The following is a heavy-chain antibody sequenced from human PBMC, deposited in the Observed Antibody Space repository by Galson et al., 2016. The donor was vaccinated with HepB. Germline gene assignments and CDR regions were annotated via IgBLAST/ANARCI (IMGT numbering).Heavy chain of an antibody. CDR2: ISGGGGST. CDR1: GFTFTTYA. J-gene: IGHJ6*02. V-gene: IGHV3-23*01. Sequence: SLRLSCAASGFTFTTYAMSWVRQAPGKGLEWVSSISGGGGSTYDADAVKGRSTISRDNSKNTLDLQMNSLRAEDTAVYYCAKEGVAYSNYVYGMDVWGQGTTVTVSS. CDR3: AKEGVAYSNYVYGMDV. D-gene: IGHD4-11*01.